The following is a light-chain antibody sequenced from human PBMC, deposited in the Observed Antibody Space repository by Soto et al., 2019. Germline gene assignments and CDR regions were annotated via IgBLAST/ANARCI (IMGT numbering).Light chain of an antibody. Sequence: DIVMTQFPDSLAVSLGERATINCKSSQNLLYSSNNRTYLAWYQQKPGQAPKLLIYWASTRQSGVPDRFSGSGSGTDFTLTISSLQAEDVAVYYCEQYYSAPPFTFGGGTKVEIK. CDR1: QNLLYSSNNRTY. J-gene: IGKJ4*01. CDR2: WAS. V-gene: IGKV4-1*01. CDR3: EQYYSAPPFT.